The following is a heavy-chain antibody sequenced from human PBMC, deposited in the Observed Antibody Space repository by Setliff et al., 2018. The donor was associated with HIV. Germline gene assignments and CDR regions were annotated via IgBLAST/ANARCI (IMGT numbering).Heavy chain of an antibody. CDR1: GGSFSDYH. J-gene: IGHJ5*02. Sequence: PSETLSLTCAVYGGSFSDYHWSWIRLAPRKRLEWIGEVYDSGSTNYNPSLKSRVTVTVDTSKNQFSLRLNSVTAADTAVYYCARGSKLVWGRWFDPWGQGTLVTVSS. CDR3: ARGSKLVWGRWFDP. D-gene: IGHD6-6*01. CDR2: VYDSGST. V-gene: IGHV4-34*01.